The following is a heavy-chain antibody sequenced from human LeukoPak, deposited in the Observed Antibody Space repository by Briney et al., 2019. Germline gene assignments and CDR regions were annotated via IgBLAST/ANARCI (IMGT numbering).Heavy chain of an antibody. CDR2: ISYDGSNK. CDR3: ARASGRFDY. V-gene: IGHV3-30-3*01. CDR1: GFTFSSYA. D-gene: IGHD3-3*01. J-gene: IGHJ4*02. Sequence: PGGSLRLSCAASGFTFSSYAMHWVRQAPGKGLEWVAVISYDGSNKYYADSVKGRFTISRDNSKNTLYLQMNSLRAEDTAVYYCARASGRFDYWGQGTLVTVSS.